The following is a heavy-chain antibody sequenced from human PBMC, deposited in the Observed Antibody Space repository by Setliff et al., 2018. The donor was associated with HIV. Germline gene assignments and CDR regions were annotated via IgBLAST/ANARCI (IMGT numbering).Heavy chain of an antibody. J-gene: IGHJ4*02. CDR1: GYMILGYK. V-gene: IGHV1-2*06. D-gene: IGHD1-1*01. CDR2: TSPDNGAA. Sequence: ASVKVSCKAIGYMILGYKMSWVRQAPGQGLEWIGRTSPDNGAAEYAPKFQGRVRMTLDTSISTAYLEIPRLTSDDAAVYYCARQLSNSFDYWGQGTLVTVSS. CDR3: ARQLSNSFDY.